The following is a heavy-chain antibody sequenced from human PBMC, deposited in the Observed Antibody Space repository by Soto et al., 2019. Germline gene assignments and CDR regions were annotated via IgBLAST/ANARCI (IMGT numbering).Heavy chain of an antibody. CDR2: TYYRSKWYN. CDR3: ARGRGYYYGSGSYSPSNYYYYGMDV. CDR1: GDSVSSNSAA. D-gene: IGHD3-10*01. J-gene: IGHJ6*02. Sequence: QTLSLTCVISGDSVSSNSAAWNWIRQSPSRGLEWLGRTYYRSKWYNDYAVSVKSRITINPDTSKNQFSLQLNSVTPEDTAVYYCARGRGYYYGSGSYSPSNYYYYGMDVWGQGTTVTVSS. V-gene: IGHV6-1*01.